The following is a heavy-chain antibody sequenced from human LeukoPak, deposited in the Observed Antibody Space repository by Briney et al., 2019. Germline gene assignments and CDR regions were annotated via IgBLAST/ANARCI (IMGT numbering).Heavy chain of an antibody. CDR2: MNPNSGNT. V-gene: IGHV1-8*01. D-gene: IGHD3-16*02. Sequence: ASVKVSCKASGYTFTSYDINWVRQATGQGLEWMGWMNPNSGNTGYAQKFQGRVTMTRNTSISTAYMELSSLRPEDTAVYYCAKDWNDYVWGSYLYYFDYWGQGTLVTVSS. J-gene: IGHJ4*02. CDR1: GYTFTSYD. CDR3: AKDWNDYVWGSYLYYFDY.